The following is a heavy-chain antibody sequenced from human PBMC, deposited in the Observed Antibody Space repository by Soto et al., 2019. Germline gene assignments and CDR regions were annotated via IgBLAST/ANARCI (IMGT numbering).Heavy chain of an antibody. Sequence: SVKVSCKASGFTFTSSAVQWVRQARGQGLEWIGWIVLGSGNTNYAHKFQDRVTITRDKSTSTAYLELSSLRSEGTAMYYCATRLGNIGWYWLDYWGQGTQVTVSS. J-gene: IGHJ4*02. CDR3: ATRLGNIGWYWLDY. CDR2: IVLGSGNT. D-gene: IGHD2-15*01. CDR1: GFTFTSSA. V-gene: IGHV1-58*01.